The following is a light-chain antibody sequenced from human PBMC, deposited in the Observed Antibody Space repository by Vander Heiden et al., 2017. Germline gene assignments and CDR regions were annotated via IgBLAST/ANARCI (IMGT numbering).Light chain of an antibody. CDR3: QQYGSSPLYT. J-gene: IGKJ2*01. CDR1: QSVSSSD. V-gene: IGKV3-20*01. Sequence: EIVLTQSPGTLSLSPGERATHSCRASQSVSSSDLAWYQQKPGQAPRLLIYGASSRATGIPDRFSVSGSGTDFTLTISRLEPEDFAVYYCQQYGSSPLYTFGQGTKLEIK. CDR2: GAS.